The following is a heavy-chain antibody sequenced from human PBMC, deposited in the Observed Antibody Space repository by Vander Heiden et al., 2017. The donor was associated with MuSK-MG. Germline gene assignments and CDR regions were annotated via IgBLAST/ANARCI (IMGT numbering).Heavy chain of an antibody. CDR2: ISTSATTI. D-gene: IGHD2-21*01. J-gene: IGHJ4*02. CDR3: ARGGDCYNPWDHFDY. CDR1: GFIFSDYY. V-gene: IGHV3-11*04. Sequence: QVHLVESGGGLVKPGGSLRLSCAASGFIFSDYYMGWIRQAPGKGLEWVSYISTSATTIYYADSVKGRFTISRDNAKNSLYLQMNSLRAEDMAVYYCARGGDCYNPWDHFDYWGQGTLVTVSS.